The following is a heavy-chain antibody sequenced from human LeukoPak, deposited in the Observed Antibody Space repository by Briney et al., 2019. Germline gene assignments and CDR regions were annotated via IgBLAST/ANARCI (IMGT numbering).Heavy chain of an antibody. J-gene: IGHJ4*02. CDR1: GYSISSGYY. CDR2: IYYSGST. V-gene: IGHV4-38-2*02. D-gene: IGHD3-10*01. CDR3: ARGITMVRGVI. Sequence: SETLSLTCTVSGYSISSGYYWGWIRQPPGKGLEWIGYIYYSGSTNYNPSLKSRVTISVDTSKNQFSLKLSSVTAADTAVYYCARGITMVRGVIWGQGTLVTVSS.